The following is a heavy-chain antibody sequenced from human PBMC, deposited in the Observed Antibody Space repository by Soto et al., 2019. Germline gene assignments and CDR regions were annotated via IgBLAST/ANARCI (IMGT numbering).Heavy chain of an antibody. CDR1: GGSISSGGYY. J-gene: IGHJ5*02. CDR3: ARGGTGDNWFDT. V-gene: IGHV4-31*03. Sequence: PSETLSLTCTVSGGSISSGGYYWSWIRQHPGKGLEWIGYIYYSGSTYYNPSLKSRVTISVDTSKNQFSLKLSSVTAADTAVYFCARGGTGDNWFDTWGQGTLVTVSS. CDR2: IYYSGST. D-gene: IGHD2-8*02.